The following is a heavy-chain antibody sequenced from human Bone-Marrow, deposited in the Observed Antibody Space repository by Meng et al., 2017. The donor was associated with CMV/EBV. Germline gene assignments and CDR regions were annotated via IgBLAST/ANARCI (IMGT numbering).Heavy chain of an antibody. CDR2: INPSGGST. CDR3: ARDWFEDGSGSPPLYYFDY. J-gene: IGHJ4*02. V-gene: IGHV1-46*01. Sequence: ASVKVSCKASGYTFTSYYMHWVRQAPGQGLEWMGIINPSGGSTSYAQKFQGRVTMTRDTSTSTVYMELSSLRSEDTAVYCCARDWFEDGSGSPPLYYFDYWGQGTLVTVSS. D-gene: IGHD3-10*01. CDR1: GYTFTSYY.